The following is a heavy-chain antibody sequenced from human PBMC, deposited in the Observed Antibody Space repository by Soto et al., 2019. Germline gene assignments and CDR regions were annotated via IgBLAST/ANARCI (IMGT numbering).Heavy chain of an antibody. J-gene: IGHJ4*02. CDR3: ARDRRSLTGTTPLFDY. V-gene: IGHV3-21*01. CDR1: GFTFSSYS. Sequence: PGGSLRLSCAASGFTFSSYSMNWFRQAPGKGLEWVSSISSSSSYIYYADSVKGRFTISRDNAKNSLYLQMNSLRAEDTAVYYCARDRRSLTGTTPLFDYWGQGTLVTVSS. CDR2: ISSSSSYI. D-gene: IGHD1-20*01.